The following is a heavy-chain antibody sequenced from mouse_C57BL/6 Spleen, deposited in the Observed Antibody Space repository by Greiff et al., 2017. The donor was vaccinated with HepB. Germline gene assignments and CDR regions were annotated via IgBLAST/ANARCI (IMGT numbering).Heavy chain of an antibody. Sequence: QVQLQQPGAELVKPGASVKMSCKASGYTFTSYWITWVKQRPGQGLEWIGDIYPGSGSTKYNEKFKSKATLTVDTPSSTAYMQLSSLTSEDSAVYYCARYPAYYSNSYFDYWGQGTTLTVSS. V-gene: IGHV1-55*01. CDR3: ARYPAYYSNSYFDY. D-gene: IGHD2-5*01. CDR1: GYTFTSYW. CDR2: IYPGSGST. J-gene: IGHJ2*01.